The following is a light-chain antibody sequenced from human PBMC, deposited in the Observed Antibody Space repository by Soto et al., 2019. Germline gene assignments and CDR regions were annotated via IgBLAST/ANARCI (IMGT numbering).Light chain of an antibody. CDR1: SSNIGNNF. J-gene: IGLJ3*02. V-gene: IGLV1-51*01. CDR2: DNN. CDR3: GAWDASLSAVV. Sequence: QSVLTQPPSMSAAPGQKVTISCSGSSSNIGNNFVSWYQQVPGTAPKLLSYDNNKRPSGIPDRFAGSKSGTSATLGITGLQTGDEAEYFCGAWDASLSAVVFGGGTQLTVL.